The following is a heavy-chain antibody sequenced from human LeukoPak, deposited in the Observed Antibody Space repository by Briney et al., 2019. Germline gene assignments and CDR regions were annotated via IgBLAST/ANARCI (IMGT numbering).Heavy chain of an antibody. D-gene: IGHD2-15*01. V-gene: IGHV4-34*01. Sequence: PSETLSLTCAVYGGSFSGYCWSWIRQPPGKGLEWIGEINHSGSTNYNPSLKSRVTISVDTSKNQFSLKLSSVTAADTAVYYCARRGGLGGGYCSGGSCRRNWFDPWGQGTLVTVSS. CDR1: GGSFSGYC. J-gene: IGHJ5*02. CDR3: ARRGGLGGGYCSGGSCRRNWFDP. CDR2: INHSGST.